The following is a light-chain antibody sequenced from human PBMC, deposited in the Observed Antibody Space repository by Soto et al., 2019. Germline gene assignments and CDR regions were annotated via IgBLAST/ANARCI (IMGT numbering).Light chain of an antibody. J-gene: IGKJ1*01. V-gene: IGKV3-15*01. CDR3: QQYNTWPRT. Sequence: EIVMTQSQATLYLSPGDRATLFCRASQSVNSNLAWYQQKAGQAPRLLIYGTSTRATGIPARFSGSGSGTDFTLTISSLQFEDFAVYYCQQYNTWPRTFGQGTKVDIK. CDR1: QSVNSN. CDR2: GTS.